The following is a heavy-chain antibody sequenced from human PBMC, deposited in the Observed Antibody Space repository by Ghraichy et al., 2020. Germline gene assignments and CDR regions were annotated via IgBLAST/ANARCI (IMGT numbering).Heavy chain of an antibody. J-gene: IGHJ3*01. CDR2: MYLSGST. Sequence: SQTLSLTCTVSGDSISSGPYSWSWIRQPPGKGLEWIGYMYLSGSTYYNLSLKSRVTISIDRSKHQFSLNMSSVTAADTAVYYCARGGFFSYAFDVWGQGTRVTAPS. V-gene: IGHV4-30-2*01. CDR3: ARGGFFSYAFDV. D-gene: IGHD2/OR15-2a*01. CDR1: GDSISSGPYS.